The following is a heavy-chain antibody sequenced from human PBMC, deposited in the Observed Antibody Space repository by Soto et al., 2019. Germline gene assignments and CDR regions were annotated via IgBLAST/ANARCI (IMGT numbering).Heavy chain of an antibody. CDR1: GFTVSSNY. CDR3: ARESGSGSYYPRYYYYGMDV. J-gene: IGHJ6*02. D-gene: IGHD3-10*01. V-gene: IGHV3-53*04. CDR2: IYSGGST. Sequence: GGSLRLSCAASGFTVSSNYMSWVRQAPGKGLGWVSVIYSGGSTYYADSVKGRFTISRHNSKNTLYLQMNSLRAEDTAVYYCARESGSGSYYPRYYYYGMDVWGQGTTVTVSS.